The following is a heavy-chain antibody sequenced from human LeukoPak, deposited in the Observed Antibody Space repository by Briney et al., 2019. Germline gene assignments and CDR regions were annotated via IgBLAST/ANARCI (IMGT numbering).Heavy chain of an antibody. V-gene: IGHV3-48*03. CDR3: ARLAQNSYYYYMDV. Sequence: PGGSLRLSCVVSGFSFNTYEMNWVRQSPGKGLEWISYITSSGSDKFYADSVKGRFTISRDNAKNSLWLQMHSLRVDDTAVYYCARLAQNSYYYYMDVWGIGTTVTVSS. CDR1: GFSFNTYE. J-gene: IGHJ6*03. CDR2: ITSSGSDK.